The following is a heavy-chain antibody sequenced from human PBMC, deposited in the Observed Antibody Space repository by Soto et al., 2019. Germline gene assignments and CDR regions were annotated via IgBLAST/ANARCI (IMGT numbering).Heavy chain of an antibody. J-gene: IGHJ4*02. CDR3: ARKQAGYFSGIDY. D-gene: IGHD2-15*01. CDR2: IHPSGDT. CDR1: GYKFTTYF. Sequence: GASVKVSCKDSGYKFTTYFIHLLLQAPGQGLEWMGMIHPSGDTGYAQKFRGRVTMTIDTSTTTAYMELRNLTSEDTAVYFCARKQAGYFSGIDYWGQGTLVTVSS. V-gene: IGHV1-46*01.